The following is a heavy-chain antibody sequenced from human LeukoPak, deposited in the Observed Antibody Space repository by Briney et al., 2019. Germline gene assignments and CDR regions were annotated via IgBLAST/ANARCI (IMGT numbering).Heavy chain of an antibody. D-gene: IGHD2-21*02. CDR3: ARGRHIVVVTAIEADY. V-gene: IGHV4-34*01. CDR2: INHGGST. Sequence: KPSETLSLTCAVYGGSFSGYYWSWIRQPPGKGLEWIGEINHGGSTNYNPSLKSRVTISVDTSKNQFSLKLSSVTAADTAVYYCARGRHIVVVTAIEADYWGQGTLVTVSS. CDR1: GGSFSGYY. J-gene: IGHJ4*02.